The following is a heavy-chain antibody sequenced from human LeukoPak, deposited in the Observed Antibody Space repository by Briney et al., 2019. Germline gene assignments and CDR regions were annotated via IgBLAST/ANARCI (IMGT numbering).Heavy chain of an antibody. J-gene: IGHJ2*01. CDR3: ARREAVAGWDWYFNL. V-gene: IGHV4-59*08. CDR1: GGSISSYY. Sequence: SETLSLTCTVSGGSISSYYWSWIRQPPGKGLEWIGYIYYGGSTNYNPSLKSRVTISVDTSKNQFSLKLSSVTAADTAVYYCARREAVAGWDWYFNLWGRGTLVTVSS. D-gene: IGHD6-19*01. CDR2: IYYGGST.